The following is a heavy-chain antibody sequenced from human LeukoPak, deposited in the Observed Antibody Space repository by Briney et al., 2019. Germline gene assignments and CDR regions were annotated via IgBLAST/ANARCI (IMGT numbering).Heavy chain of an antibody. J-gene: IGHJ3*02. D-gene: IGHD6-13*01. CDR2: IYSGGST. Sequence: GGSLRLSCAASGFTVSSNYMSWVRQAPGKGLEWVSVIYSGGSTYYADSVKGRFTISRDNSKNTLYLQMNGLRAEDTAVYYRARSGIAAAGTPDAFDIWGQGTMVTVSS. CDR1: GFTVSSNY. V-gene: IGHV3-53*01. CDR3: ARSGIAAAGTPDAFDI.